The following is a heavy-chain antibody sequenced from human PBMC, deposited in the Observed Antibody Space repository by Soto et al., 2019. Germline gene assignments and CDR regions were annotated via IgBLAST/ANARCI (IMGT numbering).Heavy chain of an antibody. CDR3: TRSTNWNYEYYFDY. CDR1: GFSLSPNGMS. V-gene: IGHV2-70*01. D-gene: IGHD1-7*01. CDR2: IDLEEEK. J-gene: IGHJ4*02. Sequence: GPTLANPNQPLILTCSFSGFSLSPNGMSVSWIRRPPVKPLDFLALIDLEEEKFYSPSLRTRLTVSKDTSKSQVVLTLTNVDPVDTATYYCTRSTNWNYEYYFDYWGQGTLVTVSS.